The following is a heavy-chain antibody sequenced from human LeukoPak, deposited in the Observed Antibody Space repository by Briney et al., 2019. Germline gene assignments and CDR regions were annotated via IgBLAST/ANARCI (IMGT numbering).Heavy chain of an antibody. J-gene: IGHJ4*02. D-gene: IGHD6-19*01. Sequence: GGSLGLSCEASGLTFSTCAMIWVRQAPGKGLEWVSGISGSGGGTYYADSVKGRFTISRDNSKNTLYLQMNSRRAEDTAIYYCAKAGTSAWYYFDYWGQGTLVTVSS. CDR3: AKAGTSAWYYFDY. CDR2: ISGSGGGT. CDR1: GLTFSTCA. V-gene: IGHV3-23*01.